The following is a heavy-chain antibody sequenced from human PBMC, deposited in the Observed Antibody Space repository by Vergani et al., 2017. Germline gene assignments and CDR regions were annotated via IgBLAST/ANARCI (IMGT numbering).Heavy chain of an antibody. D-gene: IGHD6-19*01. CDR3: ASDTHSGQRADR. J-gene: IGHJ5*02. CDR1: FDSIRNLY. Sequence: QVQLQESGPGLVKSSETLSLTCSVSFDSIRNLYCNWIRQAPGKGLEWIGSIHYSENTNYNPSLNTRVTISVDTSKNPFSLTLTSVTAADTAVYYCASDTHSGQRADRWGQGILVTVTS. V-gene: IGHV4-59*11. CDR2: IHYSENT.